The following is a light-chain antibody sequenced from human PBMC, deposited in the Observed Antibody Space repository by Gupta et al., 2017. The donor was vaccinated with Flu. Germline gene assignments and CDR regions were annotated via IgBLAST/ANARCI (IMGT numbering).Light chain of an antibody. CDR2: QAS. CDR3: QQYYSFSYT. V-gene: IGKV1-5*03. J-gene: IGKJ2*01. Sequence: PSTLSASVGDSVTITCRAGQSISSRLAWYQQKPGKAPKLLVFQASSLESGVPSRFTGSGSGTEFTLTISSLQPDDFATYYCQQYYSFSYTFGQGTKLEIK. CDR1: QSISSR.